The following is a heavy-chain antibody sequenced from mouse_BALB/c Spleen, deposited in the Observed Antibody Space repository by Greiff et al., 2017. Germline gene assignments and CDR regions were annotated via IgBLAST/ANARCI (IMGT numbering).Heavy chain of an antibody. D-gene: IGHD4-1*01. J-gene: IGHJ3*01. CDR1: GFTFTDYY. Sequence: EVKLVESGGGLVQPGGSLRLSCATSGFTFTDYYMSWVRQPPGKALEWLGFIRNKANGYTTEYSASVKGRFTIYRDNSQSILYLQMNTLRAEDSATYYCARDPPLGPFAYWGQGTLVTVSA. CDR2: IRNKANGYTT. CDR3: ARDPPLGPFAY. V-gene: IGHV7-3*02.